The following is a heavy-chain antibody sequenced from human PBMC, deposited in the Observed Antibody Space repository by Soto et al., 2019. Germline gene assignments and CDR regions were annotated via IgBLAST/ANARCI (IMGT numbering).Heavy chain of an antibody. V-gene: IGHV4-31*03. D-gene: IGHD3-3*01. Sequence: SETLSLTCTVSGGSISSGGYYWSWIRQHPGKGLEWIGYIYYSGSTYYNPSLKSRVTISVDTSKNQFSLKLSSVTAADTAVYYCARDFRASYDFWSGYYQSQYYYGMDVWGQGTTVTVS. J-gene: IGHJ6*02. CDR1: GGSISSGGYY. CDR3: ARDFRASYDFWSGYYQSQYYYGMDV. CDR2: IYYSGST.